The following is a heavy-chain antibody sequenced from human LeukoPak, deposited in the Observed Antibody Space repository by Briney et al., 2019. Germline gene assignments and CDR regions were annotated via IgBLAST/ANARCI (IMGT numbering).Heavy chain of an antibody. Sequence: GRSLRLSCAASGFRISSYAMHWVRQVPGKGLEWVALISHDGGNIHYADSVKGQFTISRDNSKNTLFLQMDSLRDEDTAVYYCAKSDCESAGCKLLAYWGQGTLVTVSS. D-gene: IGHD2-2*01. J-gene: IGHJ4*02. CDR3: AKSDCESAGCKLLAY. V-gene: IGHV3-30-3*02. CDR2: ISHDGGNI. CDR1: GFRISSYA.